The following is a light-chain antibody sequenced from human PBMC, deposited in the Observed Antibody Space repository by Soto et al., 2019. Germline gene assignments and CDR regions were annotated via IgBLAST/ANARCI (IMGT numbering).Light chain of an antibody. CDR2: AAS. CDR3: QQTYSTPFT. CDR1: QSITTY. Sequence: DIQVTQSPSSLSALVGDRVTITCRASQSITTYLNWYQHKPGKAPKLLIYAASSLQSGVPSRFSGSGSGTDFSLAINSLQPEDFATYYCQQTYSTPFTFGGGTKVEIK. V-gene: IGKV1-39*01. J-gene: IGKJ4*01.